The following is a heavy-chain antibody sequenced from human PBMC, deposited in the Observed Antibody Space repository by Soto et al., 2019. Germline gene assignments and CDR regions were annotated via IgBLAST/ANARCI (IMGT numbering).Heavy chain of an antibody. CDR1: GFSLSNSGMG. Sequence: QITLKESGPTLVKPTQTLTLTCTFSGFSLSNSGMGVGWVRQPPGRALEWLAVIYWENDKRYSPSLKSRLTITKDTSNNRVVLTMTNMDHVYTATYYCAHRRWLARGRCWFDPWGRGTVVTVST. CDR2: IYWENDK. D-gene: IGHD2-15*01. CDR3: AHRRWLARGRCWFDP. J-gene: IGHJ5*02. V-gene: IGHV2-5*02.